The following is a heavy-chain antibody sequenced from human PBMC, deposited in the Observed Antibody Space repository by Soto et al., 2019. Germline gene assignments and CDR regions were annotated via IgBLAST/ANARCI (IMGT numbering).Heavy chain of an antibody. D-gene: IGHD3-10*01. J-gene: IGHJ5*02. V-gene: IGHV3-7*01. CDR3: ARRGNSENPPFGS. CDR1: RFTFSSYW. CDR2: IKQDGSDK. Sequence: VQLVESGGGLVQPGGSLRLSCAASRFTFSSYWMSWVRQAPWNGLEWVANIKQDGSDKDYVESVKCRFTISRDNAKHSLYLQMNSLRGEETAVYYCARRGNSENPPFGSWGQGSLVTVSS.